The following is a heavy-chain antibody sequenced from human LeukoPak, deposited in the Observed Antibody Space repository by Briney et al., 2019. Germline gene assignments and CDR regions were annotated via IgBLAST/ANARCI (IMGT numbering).Heavy chain of an antibody. CDR1: GYTFTSYG. Sequence: ASVKVSCKASGYTFTSYGISWVRQAPGQGLEWMGWISAYNGNTNYAQKLQGRVTMTTDTSTSTAYMELRSLRSDDTAVYYCAREDFTPIVGWFDPWGQGTLVTVSS. V-gene: IGHV1-18*01. D-gene: IGHD2-21*01. CDR2: ISAYNGNT. J-gene: IGHJ5*02. CDR3: AREDFTPIVGWFDP.